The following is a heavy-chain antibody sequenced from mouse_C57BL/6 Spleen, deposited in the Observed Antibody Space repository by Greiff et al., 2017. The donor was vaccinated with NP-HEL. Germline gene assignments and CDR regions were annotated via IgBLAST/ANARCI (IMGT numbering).Heavy chain of an antibody. CDR2: IHPNSGST. V-gene: IGHV1-64*01. D-gene: IGHD4-1*01. CDR3: ARQGKLGSFAY. CDR1: GYTFTSYW. Sequence: QVQLQQSGAELVKPGASVKLSCKASGYTFTSYWMHWVKQRPGQGLEWIGMIHPNSGSTNYNEKFKSKATLTVDKSSSTAYMQLSSLTSEDSAVYYCARQGKLGSFAYWGQGTLVTVSA. J-gene: IGHJ3*01.